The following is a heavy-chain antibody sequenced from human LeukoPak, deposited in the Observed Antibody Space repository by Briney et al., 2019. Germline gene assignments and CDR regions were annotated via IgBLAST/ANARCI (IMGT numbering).Heavy chain of an antibody. Sequence: GGSLRLSCAASGFTFRGYWMHWVRQAPGKGLVWVARVNSDGTTTNYADSVKGRFTISRDNAKNTLYLQMNSLRAEDTAVYYCAAVELATAWGQGTLVTVSS. CDR1: GFTFRGYW. J-gene: IGHJ4*02. D-gene: IGHD5-24*01. CDR3: AAVELATA. V-gene: IGHV3-74*01. CDR2: VNSDGTTT.